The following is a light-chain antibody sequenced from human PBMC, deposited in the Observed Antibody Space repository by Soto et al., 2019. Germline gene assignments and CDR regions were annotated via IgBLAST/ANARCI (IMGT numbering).Light chain of an antibody. J-gene: IGKJ1*01. CDR1: QSISIW. CDR3: QQYNSGST. V-gene: IGKV1-5*03. CDR2: KAS. Sequence: IQMTQSPSTLSASVGDRVTITCRASQSISIWLAWYQQKPGKVPKLLIYKASSLESEVLSRFSGSGSGTEFTLTINSLQPDDSATYYCQQYNSGSTFGQGTKVEIK.